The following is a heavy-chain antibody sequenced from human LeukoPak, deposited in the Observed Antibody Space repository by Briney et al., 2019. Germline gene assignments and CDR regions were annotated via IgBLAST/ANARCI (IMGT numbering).Heavy chain of an antibody. Sequence: ASVKVSCKASGYTFTGYYMHWVRQAPGQGLEWMGWINPNSGGTNYAQKFQGRVTMTRDTSISTAYMELSRLRSDDTAVYYCARETGTTQFGDAFDIWGQGTMVTVSS. J-gene: IGHJ3*02. CDR2: INPNSGGT. CDR1: GYTFTGYY. D-gene: IGHD1-1*01. CDR3: ARETGTTQFGDAFDI. V-gene: IGHV1-2*02.